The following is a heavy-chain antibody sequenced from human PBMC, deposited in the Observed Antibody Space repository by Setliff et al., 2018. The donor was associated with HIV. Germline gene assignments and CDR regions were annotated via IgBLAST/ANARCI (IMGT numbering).Heavy chain of an antibody. CDR1: GYTFTRYS. CDR3: SRSGVPPYYYYGMDV. CDR2: INPSGGST. Sequence: GASVKVSCKAFGYTFTRYSLNWVRQAPGQGLEWMGRINPSGGSTSYAQKFQGRVTMTTDTSTTTAFMELRSLKADDTGIYYCSRSGVPPYYYYGMDVWGQGTTVTVSS. D-gene: IGHD3-10*01. V-gene: IGHV1-46*01. J-gene: IGHJ6*02.